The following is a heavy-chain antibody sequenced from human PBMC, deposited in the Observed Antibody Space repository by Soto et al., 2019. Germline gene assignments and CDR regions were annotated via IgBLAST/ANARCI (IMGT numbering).Heavy chain of an antibody. D-gene: IGHD4-17*01. J-gene: IGHJ4*02. CDR3: ASRDPGTSVDY. CDR2: IYRTGST. CDR1: GGSFTSNNW. Sequence: SETLSLTXAVSGGSFTSNNWWTWVRQPPGQGLEWIGEIYRTGSTNCNPSLKSRVTISLDKSENQFSLKVTSLTAADPAVYYCASRDPGTSVDYWGQGTLVTVSS. V-gene: IGHV4-4*02.